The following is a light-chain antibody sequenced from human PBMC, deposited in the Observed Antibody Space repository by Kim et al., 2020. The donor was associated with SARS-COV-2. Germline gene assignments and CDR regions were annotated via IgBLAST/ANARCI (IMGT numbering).Light chain of an antibody. J-gene: IGLJ1*01. CDR1: RGDFGSYKY. CDR2: EDT. Sequence: PGRSVAISLSGTRGDFGSYKYVSWYQQHPGQAPKLIIYEDTNQPSGVPDRFSGSMSGNTAALTVSGLQAEDEAEYYCASHGGYDYVFGTGTKVTVL. V-gene: IGLV2-8*01. CDR3: ASHGGYDYV.